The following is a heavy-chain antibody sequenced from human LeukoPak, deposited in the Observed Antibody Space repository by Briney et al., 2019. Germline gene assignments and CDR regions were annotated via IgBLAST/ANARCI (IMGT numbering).Heavy chain of an antibody. Sequence: PGRSLRLSCAASGFTFSSDGMHWVRQAPGKGLEWVAVISYDGSNKYYADSVKGRFTISRDNSKNTLYLQMNSLRAEDTAVYYCAKDPDYWGQGTLVTVSS. CDR1: GFTFSSDG. CDR3: AKDPDY. V-gene: IGHV3-30*18. CDR2: ISYDGSNK. J-gene: IGHJ4*02.